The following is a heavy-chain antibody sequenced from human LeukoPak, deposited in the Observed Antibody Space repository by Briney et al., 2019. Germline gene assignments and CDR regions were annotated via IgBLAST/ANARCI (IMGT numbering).Heavy chain of an antibody. CDR2: IYYSGST. D-gene: IGHD6-13*01. CDR3: ARVLGIAAEEYYFDY. J-gene: IGHJ4*02. V-gene: IGHV4-59*01. CDR1: GGSISSYY. Sequence: SETLSLTCTVSGGSISSYYWSWIRQPPGKGLEWIGYIYYSGSTNYNPSLKSRVTISVDTSKDQFSLKLSSVTAADTAVYYCARVLGIAAEEYYFDYWGQGTLVTVSS.